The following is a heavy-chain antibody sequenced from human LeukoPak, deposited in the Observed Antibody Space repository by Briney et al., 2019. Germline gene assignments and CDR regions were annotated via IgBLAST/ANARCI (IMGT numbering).Heavy chain of an antibody. CDR3: ARQVRPDV. CDR2: IYYTGST. CDR1: GGSISTYY. V-gene: IGHV4-59*01. J-gene: IGHJ6*04. Sequence: SETPSLTCTVSGGSISTYYWNWIRQPPGKGLEWIGYIYYTGSTNYNPSLKSRVTISLDTSKNQFSLRLTSVTAADTAVYYCARQVRPDVWGKGTTVTISS.